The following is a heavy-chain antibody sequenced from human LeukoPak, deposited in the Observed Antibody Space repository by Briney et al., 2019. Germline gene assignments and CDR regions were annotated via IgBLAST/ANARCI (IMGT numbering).Heavy chain of an antibody. J-gene: IGHJ3*02. CDR1: GFTFSSYA. Sequence: GGSLRLSCAASGFTFSSYAMHWVRQAQGKGLEYVSAISRNGDSTYYANAVKVRFTISRDNSKNTLYLQMASLRAEDMAVYYCARMDRGAFDIWGQGTMVTVSS. V-gene: IGHV3-64*01. CDR2: ISRNGDST. CDR3: ARMDRGAFDI. D-gene: IGHD3-10*01.